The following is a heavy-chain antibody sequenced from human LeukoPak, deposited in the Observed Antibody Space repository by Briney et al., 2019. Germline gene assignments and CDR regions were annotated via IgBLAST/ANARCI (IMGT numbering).Heavy chain of an antibody. D-gene: IGHD5-12*01. Sequence: GESLKISCKGSGYSFTSYWIGWVRQMPGKGLEWMGIIYPGDSDTRYSPSFQGQVTISADKSISTAYLQWSSLTASDTAMYYCARQPIFGYSGYDPNYFDYWGQGTMVTVSS. V-gene: IGHV5-51*01. CDR2: IYPGDSDT. CDR3: ARQPIFGYSGYDPNYFDY. CDR1: GYSFTSYW. J-gene: IGHJ4*02.